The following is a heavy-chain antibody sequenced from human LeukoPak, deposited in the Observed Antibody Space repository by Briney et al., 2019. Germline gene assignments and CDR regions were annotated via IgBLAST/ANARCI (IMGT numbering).Heavy chain of an antibody. V-gene: IGHV4-59*08. CDR3: ARHYGRSPWFDP. J-gene: IGHJ5*02. Sequence: PSETLSLTCTVSGGSISSYYWSWIRQPPGKGLEWIGYIYYSGSTNYNPSLKSRVTTSVDTSKNQFSLKLSSVTAADTAVYYCARHYGRSPWFDPWGQGTLVTVSS. CDR2: IYYSGST. D-gene: IGHD1-26*01. CDR1: GGSISSYY.